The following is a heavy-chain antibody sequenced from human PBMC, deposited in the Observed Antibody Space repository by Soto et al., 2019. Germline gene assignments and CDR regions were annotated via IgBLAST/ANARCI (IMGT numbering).Heavy chain of an antibody. CDR1: GFTFSSSS. CDR2: ISGGGGVT. J-gene: IGHJ5*02. Sequence: GGSLRLSCAASGFTFSSSSMGWVRQAPGRGLEWVSSISGGGGVTYYADSVKGRFTISRDNSKNTVYLQMNSLSADDTAVYHCARDFRDLGNYGWFDPWGQGTLVTVSS. V-gene: IGHV3-23*01. D-gene: IGHD4-17*01. CDR3: ARDFRDLGNYGWFDP.